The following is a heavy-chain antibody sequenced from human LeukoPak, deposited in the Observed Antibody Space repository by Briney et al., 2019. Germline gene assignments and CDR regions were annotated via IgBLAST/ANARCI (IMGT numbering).Heavy chain of an antibody. CDR1: GGSISDYY. J-gene: IGHJ1*01. V-gene: IGHV4-59*01. CDR2: IYYTGST. Sequence: PSETLSLTCTVSGGSISDYYWSWIRQPPGKGLEWIGYIYYTGSTKYNPSLKSRVTISADTSKNQFSLKLSSVTAADTAVYYCARDAEYFHRWGQGTLVTVSS. CDR3: ARDAEYFHR.